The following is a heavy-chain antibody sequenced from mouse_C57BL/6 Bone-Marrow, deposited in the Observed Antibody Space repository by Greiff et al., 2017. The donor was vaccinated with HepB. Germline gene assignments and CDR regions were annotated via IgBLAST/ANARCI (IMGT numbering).Heavy chain of an antibody. J-gene: IGHJ2*01. CDR3: ARHGLLRYYFDY. CDR1: GFTFSSYG. Sequence: EVMLVESGGDLVKPGGSLKLSCAASGFTFSSYGMSWVRQTPDKRLEWVATISSGGSYTYYPDSVKGRFTISRDNAKNTLYLQMSSLKSEDTAMYYCARHGLLRYYFDYWGQGTTLTVSS. D-gene: IGHD1-1*01. CDR2: ISSGGSYT. V-gene: IGHV5-6*01.